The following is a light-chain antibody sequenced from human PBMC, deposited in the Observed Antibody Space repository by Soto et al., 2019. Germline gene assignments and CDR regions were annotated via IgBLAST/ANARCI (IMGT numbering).Light chain of an antibody. Sequence: DIVLAQSPGTLSVSLGDRATLSCRASQSVSNSYLSWYQQKPGEAHRLLIYGASNRATGIPDRCSGSGSGTDFTLTISRLEPEDFAVYYCQQYGNSGTFGQGTKVDIK. CDR3: QQYGNSGT. V-gene: IGKV3-20*01. CDR1: QSVSNSY. J-gene: IGKJ1*01. CDR2: GAS.